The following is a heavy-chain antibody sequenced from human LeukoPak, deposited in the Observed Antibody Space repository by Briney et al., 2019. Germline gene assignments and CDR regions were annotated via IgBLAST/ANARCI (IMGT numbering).Heavy chain of an antibody. CDR2: MNPNSGNT. CDR3: AKRREITMVRGVRRLDFDY. D-gene: IGHD3-10*01. Sequence: ASVKVSCKASGYTFTSYDINWVRQATGRGLEWMGWMNPNSGNTGYAQKFQGRVTITRNTSISTAYMELSSLRSEDTAVYYCAKRREITMVRGVRRLDFDYWGQGTLVTVSS. V-gene: IGHV1-8*03. J-gene: IGHJ4*02. CDR1: GYTFTSYD.